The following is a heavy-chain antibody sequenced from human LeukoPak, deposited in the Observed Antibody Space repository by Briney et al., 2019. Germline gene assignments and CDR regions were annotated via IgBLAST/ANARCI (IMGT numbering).Heavy chain of an antibody. V-gene: IGHV3-15*01. CDR2: IKSKTDGGTT. CDR1: GFTFSNAW. J-gene: IGHJ6*02. D-gene: IGHD3-3*01. CDR3: TTEVRFLEWLSDYYYGMDV. Sequence: PGGSLRLSCAASGFTFSNAWMSWVRQAPGKGLEWVGRIKSKTDGGTTDYAAPVKGRFTTSRDDSKNTLYLQMNSLKTEDTAVYYCTTEVRFLEWLSDYYYGMDVWGQGTTVTVSS.